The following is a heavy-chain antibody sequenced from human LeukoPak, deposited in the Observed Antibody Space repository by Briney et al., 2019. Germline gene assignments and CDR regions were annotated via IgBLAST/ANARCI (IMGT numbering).Heavy chain of an antibody. CDR3: ARVRIHYYDSSGYYYEVFYYYYMDV. J-gene: IGHJ6*03. D-gene: IGHD3-22*01. V-gene: IGHV4-39*07. CDR1: GGSISSSSYY. Sequence: KPSETLSLTCTVSGGSISSSSYYWGWIRQPPGKGLEWIGSIYYSGSTYYNPSLKSRVTISVDTSKNQFSLKLSSVTAADTAVYYCARVRIHYYDSSGYYYEVFYYYYMDVWGKGTTVTVSS. CDR2: IYYSGST.